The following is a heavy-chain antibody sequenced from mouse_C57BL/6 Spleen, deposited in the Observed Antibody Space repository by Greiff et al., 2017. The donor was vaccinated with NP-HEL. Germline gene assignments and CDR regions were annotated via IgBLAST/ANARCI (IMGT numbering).Heavy chain of an antibody. Sequence: QVQLQQSGAELVKPGASVKLSCKASGYTFTSYWMHWVKQRPGQGLEWIGMIHPNSGSTNYNEKFKSKATLTVDKSSSTAYMQLSSLTSEDSAVYYCARGANWEYYYAMDYWGQGTSVTVSS. D-gene: IGHD4-1*01. CDR3: ARGANWEYYYAMDY. J-gene: IGHJ4*01. V-gene: IGHV1-64*01. CDR2: IHPNSGST. CDR1: GYTFTSYW.